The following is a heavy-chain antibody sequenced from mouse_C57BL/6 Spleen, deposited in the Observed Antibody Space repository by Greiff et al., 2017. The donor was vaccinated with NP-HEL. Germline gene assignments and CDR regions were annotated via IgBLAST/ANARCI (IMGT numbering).Heavy chain of an antibody. V-gene: IGHV1-80*01. CDR3: ARGKIYYGSFDY. CDR2: IYPGDGDT. D-gene: IGHD1-1*01. Sequence: VQLQQSGAELVKPGASVKISCKASGYEFSSYWMNWVKQRPGKGLEWIGQIYPGDGDTNYNGKFKGKATLTADKSSSTAYMQLSSLTSEDSAVYFCARGKIYYGSFDYGGQGTTLTVSS. CDR1: GYEFSSYW. J-gene: IGHJ2*01.